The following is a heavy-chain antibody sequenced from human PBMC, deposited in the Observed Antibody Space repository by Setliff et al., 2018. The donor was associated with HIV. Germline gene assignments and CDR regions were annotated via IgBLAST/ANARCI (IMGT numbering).Heavy chain of an antibody. CDR1: GGSFSGYY. V-gene: IGHV4-59*01. CDR2: IYIYNTGNT. CDR3: ANMGGRYVGYFES. Sequence: SETLSLTCAVYGGSFSGYYWSWIRQPPGKGLEWIGYIYIYNTGNTNYDPSLASRVTMSIDTSKMQFSLKLTSVSAADTAVYYCANMGGRYVGYFESWGQGTLVTVSS. J-gene: IGHJ4*02. D-gene: IGHD3-16*01.